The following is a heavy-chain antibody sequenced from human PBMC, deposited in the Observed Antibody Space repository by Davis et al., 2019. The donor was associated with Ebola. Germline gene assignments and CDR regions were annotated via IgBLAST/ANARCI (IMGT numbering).Heavy chain of an antibody. CDR2: ISSSGTII. CDR1: GFTFGDYF. Sequence: GGSLRLSCAASGFTFGDYFMSWIRQAPGKGLEWVSYISSSGTIIYYADSVKGRFTISRDNAKNSLYLQMSSLRAEDTAVYYCARVNYRQLVGYWGQGTLVTVSS. D-gene: IGHD6-6*01. CDR3: ARVNYRQLVGY. V-gene: IGHV3-11*04. J-gene: IGHJ4*02.